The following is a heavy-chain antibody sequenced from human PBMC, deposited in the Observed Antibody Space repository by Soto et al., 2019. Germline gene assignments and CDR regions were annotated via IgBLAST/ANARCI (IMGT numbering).Heavy chain of an antibody. Sequence: QVQLQESGPGLVKPSETLSLTCTVSGGSIHGYYWTWSRQAPGKELEWIGYMYYTGDTNYNPSLKSRVSISIDKSKNLFSLNLTSVTAADTAIYYCARLVTGEAAGTFWFHPWGQGTQVTVSS. J-gene: IGHJ5*02. CDR2: MYYTGDT. D-gene: IGHD1-1*01. V-gene: IGHV4-59*01. CDR1: GGSIHGYY. CDR3: ARLVTGEAAGTFWFHP.